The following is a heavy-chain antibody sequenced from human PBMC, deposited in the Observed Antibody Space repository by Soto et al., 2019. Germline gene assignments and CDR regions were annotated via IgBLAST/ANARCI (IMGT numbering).Heavy chain of an antibody. CDR1: GFTFSSYG. Sequence: QVQLVESGGGVVQPGRSLRLSRAASGFTFSSYGMHWVRQAPGKGLEWVTLISYDGSNKYYADSVKGRFTISRENSKNTLYLQMNSLRVEDTAVYYCATDRSNIAVAGTDYWGQGTLVTVSS. J-gene: IGHJ4*02. D-gene: IGHD6-19*01. V-gene: IGHV3-30*03. CDR3: ATDRSNIAVAGTDY. CDR2: ISYDGSNK.